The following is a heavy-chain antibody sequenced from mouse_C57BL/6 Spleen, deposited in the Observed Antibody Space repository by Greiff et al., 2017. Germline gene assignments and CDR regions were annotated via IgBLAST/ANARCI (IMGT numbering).Heavy chain of an antibody. CDR2: IRNKANGYTT. J-gene: IGHJ1*03. CDR1: GFTFTDYY. CDR3: ARWDGSRGWYFDV. Sequence: EVMLVESGGGLVQPGGSLSLSCAASGFTFTDYYMSWVRQPPGKALEWLGFIRNKANGYTTEYSASVKGRFTISRDNSQSILYLQMNALRAEDSATYYCARWDGSRGWYFDVWGTGTTVTVSS. D-gene: IGHD1-1*01. V-gene: IGHV7-3*01.